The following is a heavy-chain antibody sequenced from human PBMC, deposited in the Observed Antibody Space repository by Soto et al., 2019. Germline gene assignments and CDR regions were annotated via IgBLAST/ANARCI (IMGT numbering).Heavy chain of an antibody. CDR2: IYYSGST. CDR3: AKDFYYDSSGPIDY. J-gene: IGHJ4*02. CDR1: GGSVSSDSFY. D-gene: IGHD3-22*01. V-gene: IGHV4-61*01. Sequence: SETLSLTCTVSGGSVSSDSFYWSWIRQPPGKGLEWIGYIYYSGSTNYNPSLKSRVTISVDTSKNQFSLRAEDTALYYCAKDFYYDSSGPIDYWGQGTLVTVSS.